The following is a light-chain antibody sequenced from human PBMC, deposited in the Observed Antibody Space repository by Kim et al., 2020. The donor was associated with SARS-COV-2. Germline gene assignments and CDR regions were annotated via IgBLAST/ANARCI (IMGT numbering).Light chain of an antibody. V-gene: IGLV3-1*01. CDR1: KLRDKY. CDR2: QDS. J-gene: IGLJ2*01. Sequence: SVSPGQTASITCSEDKLRDKYACWYQQMPGQSPVLVIYQDSKRPSGIPERFSGSNSGNTVTLTISGTQAMDEADYYCQAWDSSTVVFGGGTQLTVL. CDR3: QAWDSSTVV.